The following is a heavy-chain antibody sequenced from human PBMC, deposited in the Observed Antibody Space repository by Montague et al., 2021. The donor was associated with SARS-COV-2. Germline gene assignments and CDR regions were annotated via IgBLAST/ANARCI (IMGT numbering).Heavy chain of an antibody. D-gene: IGHD6-13*01. CDR1: GGSISSGGYY. Sequence: TLSLTCTVSGGSISSGGYYWSWIRQHPGKGLEWIGYIYYSGSTYYNPSLKSRVTISVDTSKNQFSLKLSSVTAADTAVYYCARDRYSSSWYGQKYYFDYWGQGTLVTVSS. J-gene: IGHJ4*02. CDR2: IYYSGST. V-gene: IGHV4-31*03. CDR3: ARDRYSSSWYGQKYYFDY.